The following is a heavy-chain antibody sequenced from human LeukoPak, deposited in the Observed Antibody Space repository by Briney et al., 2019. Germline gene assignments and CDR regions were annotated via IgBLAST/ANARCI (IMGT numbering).Heavy chain of an antibody. J-gene: IGHJ4*02. CDR1: GGTFSSYA. Sequence: SVKVSCKASGGTFSSYAISWVRQAPGQGLEWMGGIIPIFGTANYAQKFQGRVTITTDESTSTAYTELSSLRSEDTAVYYCARGPVALQRFTFDYWGQGTLVTVSS. CDR2: IIPIFGTA. CDR3: ARGPVALQRFTFDY. V-gene: IGHV1-69*05. D-gene: IGHD6-19*01.